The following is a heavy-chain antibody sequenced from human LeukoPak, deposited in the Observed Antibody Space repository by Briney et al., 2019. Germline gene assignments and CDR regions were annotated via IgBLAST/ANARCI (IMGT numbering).Heavy chain of an antibody. CDR2: IYYSGST. D-gene: IGHD6-13*01. CDR1: GGSISSYY. CDR3: ARDAAKAQLAYFDY. V-gene: IGHV4-59*12. J-gene: IGHJ4*02. Sequence: SETLSLTCTVSGGSISSYYWSWIRQPPGKGLEWIGYIYYSGSTNYNPSLKSRVTISVDTSKNQFSLKLSSVTAADTAVYYCARDAAKAQLAYFDYWGQGTLVTVSS.